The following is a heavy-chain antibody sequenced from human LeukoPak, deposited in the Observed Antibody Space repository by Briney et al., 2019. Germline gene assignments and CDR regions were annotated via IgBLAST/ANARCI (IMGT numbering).Heavy chain of an antibody. CDR3: ARAGYDFWRRYFDL. V-gene: IGHV4-4*07. Sequence: SETLSLTCTVSGGSISSYYWSWIRQPAGKGLEWIGRIYTSGSTNYNPSLKSRVTMSVDTSKNQFSLKLSSVTAADTAVYYCARAGYDFWRRYFDLWGRGTLVTVSS. CDR2: IYTSGST. J-gene: IGHJ2*01. CDR1: GGSISSYY. D-gene: IGHD3-3*01.